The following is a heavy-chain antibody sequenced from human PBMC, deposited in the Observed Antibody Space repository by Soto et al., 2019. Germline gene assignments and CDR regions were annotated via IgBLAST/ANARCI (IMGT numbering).Heavy chain of an antibody. CDR3: ARAALLWFGEPPEADAFDI. D-gene: IGHD3-10*01. CDR2: ISAYNGNT. Sequence: ASVKVSCKASGYTFTSYGISWVRQAPGQGLEWMGWISAYNGNTNYAQKLQGRVTVTTDTSTSTAYMELRSLRSDDTAVYYCARAALLWFGEPPEADAFDIWGQGTMVTVSS. V-gene: IGHV1-18*04. J-gene: IGHJ3*02. CDR1: GYTFTSYG.